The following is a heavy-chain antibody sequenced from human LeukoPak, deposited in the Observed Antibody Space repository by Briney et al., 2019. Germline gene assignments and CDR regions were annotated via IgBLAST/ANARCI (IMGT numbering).Heavy chain of an antibody. D-gene: IGHD2-2*01. Sequence: PGGSLRLSCAASGFTFSSYAMRWVRQAPGKGLEWVAVISYDGSNKYYADSVKGRFTISRDNSKNTLYLQMNSLRAEDTAVYYCARDGETYCSSTSCWSPIDYWGQGTLVTVSS. V-gene: IGHV3-30-3*01. CDR1: GFTFSSYA. CDR3: ARDGETYCSSTSCWSPIDY. J-gene: IGHJ4*02. CDR2: ISYDGSNK.